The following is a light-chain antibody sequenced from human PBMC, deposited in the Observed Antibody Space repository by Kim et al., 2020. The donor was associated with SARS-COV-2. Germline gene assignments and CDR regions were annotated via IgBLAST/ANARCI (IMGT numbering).Light chain of an antibody. CDR1: QSVSSN. V-gene: IGKV3-15*01. CDR3: QQYNNWPPIT. Sequence: SPGESATLSCRASQSVSSNLAWYQQKPGQAPRLLIDGASTRATGIPARFSGSGSGTEFTLTISSLQSEDFAVYYCQQYNNWPPITFGGGTKVDIK. CDR2: GAS. J-gene: IGKJ4*01.